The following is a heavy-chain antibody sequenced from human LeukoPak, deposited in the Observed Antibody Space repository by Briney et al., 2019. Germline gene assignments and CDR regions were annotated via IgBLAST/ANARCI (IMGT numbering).Heavy chain of an antibody. Sequence: GGSLRLSCAASGFTVSSNYMSWVRQAPGNGLEWGSVIYSGGSTYYADSVKGRFTISRDNSKNTLYLQMNSLRAEDTAVYYCARVRSGSYYGDLAYYTYMDVWGKGTTVTVSS. CDR1: GFTVSSNY. V-gene: IGHV3-66*02. J-gene: IGHJ6*03. CDR3: ARVRSGSYYGDLAYYTYMDV. CDR2: IYSGGST. D-gene: IGHD1-26*01.